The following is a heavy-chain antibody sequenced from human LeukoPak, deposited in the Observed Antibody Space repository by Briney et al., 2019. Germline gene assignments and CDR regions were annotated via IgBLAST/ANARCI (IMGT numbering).Heavy chain of an antibody. V-gene: IGHV4-39*01. Sequence: SETLSLTCTVCGGSISSSSYYWGWIRQPPGKRLEWIGSIYYSGSTYYNPSLKSRVTISVDTSKNQFSLKLSSVTAADTAVYYCARPHISSGWYVYWGQGTLVTVSS. CDR2: IYYSGST. J-gene: IGHJ4*02. D-gene: IGHD6-19*01. CDR1: GGSISSSSYY. CDR3: ARPHISSGWYVY.